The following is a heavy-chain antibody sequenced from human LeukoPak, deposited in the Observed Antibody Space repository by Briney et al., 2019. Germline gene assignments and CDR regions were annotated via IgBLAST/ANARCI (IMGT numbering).Heavy chain of an antibody. V-gene: IGHV4-59*01. CDR2: IYYSGST. CDR1: GGSISSYY. J-gene: IGHJ6*03. CDR3: ARAWNDYGDYEYYYYMDV. Sequence: SETLSLTCTVSGGSISSYYWTWIRQPPGKGLEWIGYIYYSGSTNYDPSLKSRVTISVDTSKNQFSLKLSSVTAADTAVYYCARAWNDYGDYEYYYYMDVWGKGTTVTVSS. D-gene: IGHD4-17*01.